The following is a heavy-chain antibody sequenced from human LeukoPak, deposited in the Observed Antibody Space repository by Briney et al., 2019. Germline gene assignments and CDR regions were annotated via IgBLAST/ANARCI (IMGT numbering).Heavy chain of an antibody. CDR2: IYPSDSDT. Sequence: GESLKISRKGSGYSFNTYWIGWVRQMPGKGLEWMGVIYPSDSDTRYSPSFQGQVTISADKSISTAYLQWSSLKASDTAMYYCANHFGSGYDNFDYWGQGTLVTVSS. CDR1: GYSFNTYW. D-gene: IGHD3-3*02. CDR3: ANHFGSGYDNFDY. V-gene: IGHV5-51*01. J-gene: IGHJ4*02.